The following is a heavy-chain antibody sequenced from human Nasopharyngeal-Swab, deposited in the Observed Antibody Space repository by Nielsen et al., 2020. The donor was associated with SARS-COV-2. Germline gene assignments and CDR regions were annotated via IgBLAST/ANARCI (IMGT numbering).Heavy chain of an antibody. Sequence: GGSLRLSCAASGFTFSSYSMNWVRQAPGKGLEWVSSISSSSSYIYYADSVKGRFTISRDNAKNSLYLQMNSLRAEDTAVYYCARGSTVSSYYHYMDVWGKGTTVTVSS. J-gene: IGHJ6*03. D-gene: IGHD2-2*01. CDR1: GFTFSSYS. CDR3: ARGSTVSSYYHYMDV. V-gene: IGHV3-21*01. CDR2: ISSSSSYI.